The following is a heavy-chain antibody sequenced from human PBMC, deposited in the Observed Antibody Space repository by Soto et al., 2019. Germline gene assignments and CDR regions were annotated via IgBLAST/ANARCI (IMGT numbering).Heavy chain of an antibody. CDR1: GFTFGTPD. CDR3: VKNSGWFNT. V-gene: IGHV3-23*01. Sequence: QLLQSGGGLVQPGGSLNLSCAASGFTFGTPDMSWVRQAPGEGLEWVSTIAGSGGITYYPDSVKGRFTISRDNSRNTVYLQMNSLRGDDTALYYCVKNSGWFNTWGQGALVTVSS. J-gene: IGHJ5*02. CDR2: IAGSGGIT.